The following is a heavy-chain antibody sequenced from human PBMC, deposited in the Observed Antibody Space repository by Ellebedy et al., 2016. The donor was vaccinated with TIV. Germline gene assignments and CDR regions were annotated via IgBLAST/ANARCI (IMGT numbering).Heavy chain of an antibody. D-gene: IGHD2-21*02. V-gene: IGHV3-33*08. CDR2: LWFDGDNR. Sequence: GESLKISCAASGFTFSSYGMHWVRQAPGKGLEWVAGLWFDGDNRYYADSVKGRFTISRDNSKNTLYLQVNSLRAEDTAVYYCAREFDDYFFDYWGQGTLVTVSS. J-gene: IGHJ4*02. CDR3: AREFDDYFFDY. CDR1: GFTFSSYG.